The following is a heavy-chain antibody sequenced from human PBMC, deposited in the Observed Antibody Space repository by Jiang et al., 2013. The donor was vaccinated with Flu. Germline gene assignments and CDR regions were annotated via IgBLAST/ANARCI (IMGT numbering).Heavy chain of an antibody. CDR3: ARVYDFWSGYYGY. CDR1: GGSFSGYY. D-gene: IGHD3-3*01. Sequence: LLKPSETLSLTCAVYGGSFSGYYWSWIRQPPGKGLEWIGEINHSGSTNYNPSLKSRVTISVDTSKNQFSLKLSSVTAADTAVYYCARVYDFWSGYYGYWGQGTLVTVSS. CDR2: INHSGST. V-gene: IGHV4-34*01. J-gene: IGHJ4*02.